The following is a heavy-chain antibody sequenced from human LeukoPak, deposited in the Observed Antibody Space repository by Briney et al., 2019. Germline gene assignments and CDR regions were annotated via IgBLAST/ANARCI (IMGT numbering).Heavy chain of an antibody. CDR3: ALIATAAYDY. Sequence: GGSLRLSCAASGFTFSNYFMNWVRQAPGKGLEWVSSISSTSSYIYYADSVKGRFAISRDNAKNSLYLQMNSLRAEDTAVYDCALIATAAYDYWGQGTLVTVSS. CDR1: GFTFSNYF. D-gene: IGHD2-2*01. V-gene: IGHV3-21*01. CDR2: ISSTSSYI. J-gene: IGHJ4*02.